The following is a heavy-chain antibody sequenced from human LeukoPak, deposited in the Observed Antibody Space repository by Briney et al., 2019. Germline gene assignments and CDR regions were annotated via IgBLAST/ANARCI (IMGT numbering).Heavy chain of an antibody. CDR3: ARAPRGYGGNSEAFDI. D-gene: IGHD4-23*01. J-gene: IGHJ3*02. V-gene: IGHV4-59*11. CDR1: GGSISSHY. CDR2: IYYRGST. Sequence: SETLSLTCTVSGGSISSHYWSWIRQPPGKGLEWIGFIYYRGSTNYNPSLKRRVTISVDTSKNQFSLKLSSVTAADTAVYYCARAPRGYGGNSEAFDIWGQGTMVTVSS.